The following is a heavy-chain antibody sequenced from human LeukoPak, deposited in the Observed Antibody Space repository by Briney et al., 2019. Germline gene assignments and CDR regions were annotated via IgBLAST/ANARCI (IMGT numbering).Heavy chain of an antibody. CDR3: ARVGRDFWSGYPDY. CDR1: GYTLTELS. J-gene: IGHJ4*02. CDR2: INPSGGST. D-gene: IGHD3-3*01. Sequence: ASVKVSCKVSGYTLTELSMHWVRQAPGQGLEWMGIINPSGGSTSYAQKFQGRVTMTRDTSTSTVYMELSSLRSEDTAVYYCARVGRDFWSGYPDYWGQGTLVTVSS. V-gene: IGHV1-46*01.